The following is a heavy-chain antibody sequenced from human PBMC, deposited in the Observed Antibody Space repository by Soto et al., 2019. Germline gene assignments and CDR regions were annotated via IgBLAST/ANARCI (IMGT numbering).Heavy chain of an antibody. CDR3: AKEGGLSGSYYCSSSSYFDY. Sequence: QVHLVESGGGVVQPGRSLRLSCVASGFTFSSYGMHWVRQAPGKGLEWVAIISYDGSNTYYADSVKGRFTISRDNSKNTLYLQMNSLRAEDTSVYYWAKEGGLSGSYYCSSSSYFDYWGQGTLVTVSS. CDR2: ISYDGSNT. CDR1: GFTFSSYG. J-gene: IGHJ4*02. V-gene: IGHV3-30*18. D-gene: IGHD1-26*01.